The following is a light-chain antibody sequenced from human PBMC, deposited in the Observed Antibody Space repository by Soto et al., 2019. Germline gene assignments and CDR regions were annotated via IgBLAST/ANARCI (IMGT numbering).Light chain of an antibody. J-gene: IGKJ4*01. V-gene: IGKV3-15*01. Sequence: ETVVDKTRANERLVGGERTTRSSPASQSVISNLAWYQQRPGQAPRLLIYGASARATGIPARFSGSGSGTELTLTICSLEPEDVAVYYCKQRSNWPALTFGGGTKVDIK. CDR1: QSVISN. CDR2: GAS. CDR3: KQRSNWPALT.